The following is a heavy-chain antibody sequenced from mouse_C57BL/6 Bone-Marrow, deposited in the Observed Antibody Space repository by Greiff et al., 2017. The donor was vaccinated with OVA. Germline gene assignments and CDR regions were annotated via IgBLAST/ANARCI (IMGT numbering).Heavy chain of an antibody. V-gene: IGHV1-5*01. CDR1: GYTFTSYW. J-gene: IGHJ1*03. Sequence: VQLQQSGTVLARPGASVKMSCKTSGYTFTSYWMHWVKQRPGQGLEWIGAIYPGNSDTSYNQKFKGKAKLTAVTSASTAYMELSSLTNEDSAVYYGTRHYGSYWYFDVWGTGTTVTVSS. D-gene: IGHD1-1*01. CDR3: TRHYGSYWYFDV. CDR2: IYPGNSDT.